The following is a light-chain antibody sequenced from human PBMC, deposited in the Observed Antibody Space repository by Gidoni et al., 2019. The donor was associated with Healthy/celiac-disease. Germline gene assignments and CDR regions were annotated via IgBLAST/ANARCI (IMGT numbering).Light chain of an antibody. CDR3: QQLNSYPWT. CDR2: AAS. Sequence: IPLTQSPSSLSASVGDRVTITCRASQGISSYLAWYQQTPGKAPKLLIYAASTLQSGVPSRFSGSGSGTDFTLTSSSLQPEDFATYYCQQLNSYPWTFGQGTKVEIK. J-gene: IGKJ1*01. V-gene: IGKV1-9*01. CDR1: QGISSY.